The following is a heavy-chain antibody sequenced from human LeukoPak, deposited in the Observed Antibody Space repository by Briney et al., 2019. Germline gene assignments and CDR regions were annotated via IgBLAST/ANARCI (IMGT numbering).Heavy chain of an antibody. D-gene: IGHD3-9*01. CDR2: IKQDGSEK. CDR1: GFTFSSYS. V-gene: IGHV3-7*03. Sequence: PGGSLRLSCAASGFTFSSYSMSWVRQAPGKGLEWVANIKQDGSEKYYVDSVKGRFTISRDNAKNSLYLQMNSLRAEDTAVYYCARDLRLLRYFDPVGYWGQGTLVTVSS. J-gene: IGHJ4*02. CDR3: ARDLRLLRYFDPVGY.